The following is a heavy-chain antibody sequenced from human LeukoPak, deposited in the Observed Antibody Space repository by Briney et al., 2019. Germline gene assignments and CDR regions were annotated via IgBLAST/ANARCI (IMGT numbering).Heavy chain of an antibody. CDR2: IGSSSSSYI. J-gene: IGHJ4*02. D-gene: IGHD6-13*01. CDR3: ARVAGKDRKLDY. CDR1: GFTFSSYS. Sequence: GGSLRLSCAASGFTFSSYSMNWVRQAPGKGLEWVSSIGSSSSSYIYYADSVKGRFTISRDNAKNSLYLQMNSLRAEDTAVYYCARVAGKDRKLDYWGQGTLVTVSS. V-gene: IGHV3-21*01.